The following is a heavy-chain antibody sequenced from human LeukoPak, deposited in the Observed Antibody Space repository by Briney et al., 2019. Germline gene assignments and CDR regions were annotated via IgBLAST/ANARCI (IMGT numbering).Heavy chain of an antibody. Sequence: SETLSLTCTVSGDSISTSIHYWAWIRQPPGKRLEWIGRIFNTGNTFYNPSLMSRVNISVDTSKTQFSLSLSSVTAADTAIYYCARQDNGDHGNPNWFDPWGQG. CDR3: ARQDNGDHGNPNWFDP. V-gene: IGHV4-39*01. J-gene: IGHJ5*02. CDR2: IFNTGNT. D-gene: IGHD4-17*01. CDR1: GDSISTSIHY.